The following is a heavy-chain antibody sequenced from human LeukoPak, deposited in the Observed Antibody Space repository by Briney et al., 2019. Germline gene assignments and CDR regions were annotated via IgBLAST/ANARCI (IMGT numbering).Heavy chain of an antibody. V-gene: IGHV4-34*01. J-gene: IGHJ6*03. CDR1: GGSFSGYY. D-gene: IGHD3-22*01. Sequence: PSETLSLTCAVYGGSFSGYYWSWIRQPPGKGLEWIGEINHSGSTNYNPSLKSRVTISVDTSKNQFSLKLSSVTAADTAVYYCASSTPYDSSGYYYYYYYYYMDVWGKGTTVTISS. CDR3: ASSTPYDSSGYYYYYYYYYMDV. CDR2: INHSGST.